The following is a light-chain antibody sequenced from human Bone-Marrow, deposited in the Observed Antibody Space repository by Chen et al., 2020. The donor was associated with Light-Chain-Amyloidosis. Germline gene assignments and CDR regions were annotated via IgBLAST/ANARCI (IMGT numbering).Light chain of an antibody. CDR3: QSADSSGTYEVI. CDR1: DLPTKY. CDR2: RDT. Sequence: SYELTPPPSVSVSPGQTATITCSGDDLPTKYAYWYQQKPGQAPVLVIHRDTERPSGISERFSGSSSGTTATLTISGVQAEDEADYHCQSADSSGTYEVIFGGGTKPTVL. V-gene: IGLV3-25*03. J-gene: IGLJ2*01.